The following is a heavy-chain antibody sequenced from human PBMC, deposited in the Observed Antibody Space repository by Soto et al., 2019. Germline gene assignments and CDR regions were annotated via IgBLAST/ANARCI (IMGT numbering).Heavy chain of an antibody. V-gene: IGHV3-9*01. Sequence: EVDLVESGGGLAQPGRSLRLSWVASGFTFDDHGMHWVRQIPGRGLEWVSGISWNSGSIGYAESVKGRFTIFRDNAKNSLYLEMNSLRQEDTALYYCVRDTSSGWHLKDHWGQGVQVTVSS. CDR2: ISWNSGSI. CDR1: GFTFDDHG. D-gene: IGHD3-9*01. J-gene: IGHJ4*02. CDR3: VRDTSSGWHLKDH.